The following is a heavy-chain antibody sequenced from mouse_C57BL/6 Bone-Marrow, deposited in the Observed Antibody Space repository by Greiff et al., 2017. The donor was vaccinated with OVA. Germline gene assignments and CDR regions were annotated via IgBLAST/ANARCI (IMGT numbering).Heavy chain of an antibody. V-gene: IGHV5-9-1*02. CDR1: GFTFSSYA. Sequence: EVKLQESGEGLVKPGGSLKLSCAASGFTFSSYAMSWVRQTPEKRLEWVAYISSGGDYIYYADTVKGRFTISRDNARNTLYLQMSSLKSEDTAMYYCTRVSYDHRYYYAMDYWGQGTSVTVSS. D-gene: IGHD2-4*01. CDR2: ISSGGDYI. CDR3: TRVSYDHRYYYAMDY. J-gene: IGHJ4*01.